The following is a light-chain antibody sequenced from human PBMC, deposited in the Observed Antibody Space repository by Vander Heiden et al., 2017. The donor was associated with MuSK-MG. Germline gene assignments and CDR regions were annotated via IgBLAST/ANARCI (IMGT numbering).Light chain of an antibody. CDR2: RAS. V-gene: IGKV1-5*03. CDR1: QSISTW. Sequence: DIQMTQSPSTLSASAGDRVTISCRASQSISTWLAWYQQKPGKAPKLLLYRASILGGGVPSRFSGGASGTAFTLTISSLQPDDFATYYCQQYNGYPLTFGGGTKVEIK. CDR3: QQYNGYPLT. J-gene: IGKJ4*01.